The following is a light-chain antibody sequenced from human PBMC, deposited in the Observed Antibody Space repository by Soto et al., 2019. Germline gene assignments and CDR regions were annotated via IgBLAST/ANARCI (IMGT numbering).Light chain of an antibody. CDR2: KVS. J-gene: IGKJ5*01. Sequence: DVVMTQSPLSLPATLGHPASISFMSNQSLVHSDGIAYFSWFQQRPGRSPRRLIYKVSNRDSGVPARFSGSGSGTDFALKISRVEAEDVGVYYCMQGTHWPINFGQGTRLEIK. CDR1: QSLVHSDGIAY. V-gene: IGKV2-30*02. CDR3: MQGTHWPIN.